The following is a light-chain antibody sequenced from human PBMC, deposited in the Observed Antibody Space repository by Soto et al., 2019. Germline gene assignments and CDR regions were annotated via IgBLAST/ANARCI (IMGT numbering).Light chain of an antibody. Sequence: QSVLTQPVSVSGSPGQSITMSCTGTSSDVGAYNYVYWYRQHPGKAHKLIIYDVINRPSGVSNRFSGSKSGNTASLIFSGLQAEDEADYYCTSYTSSSGYVFGTGTKVTVL. J-gene: IGLJ1*01. CDR2: DVI. CDR3: TSYTSSSGYV. CDR1: SSDVGAYNY. V-gene: IGLV2-14*01.